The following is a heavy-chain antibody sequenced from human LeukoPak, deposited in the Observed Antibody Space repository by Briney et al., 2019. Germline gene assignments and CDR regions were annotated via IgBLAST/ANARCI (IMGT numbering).Heavy chain of an antibody. CDR3: ARGKIGRLPNFDY. CDR2: MSYSGSVS. J-gene: IGHJ4*02. Sequence: YMSYSGSVSYYADSVKGRFTISRDNAKNSLYLQMNSLRAEDTALYYCARGKIGRLPNFDYWGQGTLVTVSS. D-gene: IGHD1-26*01. V-gene: IGHV3-11*01.